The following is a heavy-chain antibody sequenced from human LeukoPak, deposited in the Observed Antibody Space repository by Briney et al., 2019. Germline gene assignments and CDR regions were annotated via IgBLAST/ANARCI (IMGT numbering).Heavy chain of an antibody. CDR3: ARGRVFDY. Sequence: PSETLSLTCTVSGGSISSYYWSWIRQPPGKGLEWIGYIYYSGSTYYNPSLKSRVTISVDTSKNQFSLKLSSVTAADTAVYYCARGRVFDYWGQGTLVTVSS. CDR2: IYYSGST. V-gene: IGHV4-59*12. CDR1: GGSISSYY. J-gene: IGHJ4*02.